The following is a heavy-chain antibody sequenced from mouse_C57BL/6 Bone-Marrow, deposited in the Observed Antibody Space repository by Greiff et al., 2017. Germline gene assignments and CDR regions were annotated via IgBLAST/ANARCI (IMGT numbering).Heavy chain of an antibody. V-gene: IGHV1-4*01. CDR2: ITPSSGYT. Sequence: QVHVKQSGAELARPGASVKMSCKASGYTFTSYTMHWVKQRPGQGLEWIGYITPSSGYTKFNQRFKDKATLTADKSSSTAYMQLSSLTSEDSAVYYCARGYYFDYWGQGTTLTVSS. CDR3: ARGYYFDY. CDR1: GYTFTSYT. J-gene: IGHJ2*01.